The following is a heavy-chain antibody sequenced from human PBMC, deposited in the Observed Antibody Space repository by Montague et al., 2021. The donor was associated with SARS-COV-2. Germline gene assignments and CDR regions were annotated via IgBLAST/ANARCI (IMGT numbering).Heavy chain of an antibody. D-gene: IGHD3-22*01. V-gene: IGHV4-4*07. CDR3: ARGALFYDSSGYYSDAFDI. Sequence: SETLSLTCTVSGGSISSYYWNWIRQSAGKGLEWVGRIYNSGSTNYDPSLKSRVTMSVDTSKNQSSLKLSSVTAADTAVYYCARGALFYDSSGYYSDAFDIWGQGTMVTVSS. CDR2: IYNSGST. CDR1: GGSISSYY. J-gene: IGHJ3*02.